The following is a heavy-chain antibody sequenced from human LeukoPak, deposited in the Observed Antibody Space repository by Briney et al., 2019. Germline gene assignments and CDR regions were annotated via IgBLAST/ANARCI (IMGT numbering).Heavy chain of an antibody. CDR2: IKPDGSDK. V-gene: IGHV3-7*01. CDR1: GFTFSTYW. CDR3: AKGGDH. D-gene: IGHD3-16*01. J-gene: IGHJ4*02. Sequence: GGSLRLSCAASGFTFSTYWMNWVRQAPGKGLEWVANIKPDGSDKYYVDSVKGRFTVSRDNAKNSLYLQMNSLRAEDTAVYYCAKGGDHWGQGTLVTVSS.